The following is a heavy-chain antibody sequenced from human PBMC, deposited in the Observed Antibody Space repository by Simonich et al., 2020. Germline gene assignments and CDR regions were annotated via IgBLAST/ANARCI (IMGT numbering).Heavy chain of an antibody. V-gene: IGHV4-34*01. CDR3: ARHLQLGRFDY. D-gene: IGHD1-1*01. CDR1: GGSFSGYY. J-gene: IGHJ4*02. CDR2: INHSGST. Sequence: QVQLQQWGAGLLKPSETLSLTCAVYGGSFSGYYWSWIRQPPGKGLEWIGEINHSGSTNYNPSLKSRVTISVDTSKNQFSLKLSSVTAADTAVYYCARHLQLGRFDYWGQGTLVTVSS.